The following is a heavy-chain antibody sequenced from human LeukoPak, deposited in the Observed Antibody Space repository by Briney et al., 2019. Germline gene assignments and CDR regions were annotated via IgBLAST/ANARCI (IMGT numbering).Heavy chain of an antibody. Sequence: TXNYADSVKGRFTISRDNAKNSLYLQMNSLRTEDTAVYYCAREGEGYYDSSGYYYVSYYFDYWGQGTLVTVSS. J-gene: IGHJ4*02. V-gene: IGHV3-48*04. CDR2: TX. D-gene: IGHD3-22*01. CDR3: AREGEGYYDSSGYYYVSYYFDY.